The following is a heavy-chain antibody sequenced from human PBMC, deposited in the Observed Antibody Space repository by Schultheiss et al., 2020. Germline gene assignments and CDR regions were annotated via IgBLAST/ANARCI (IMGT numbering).Heavy chain of an antibody. D-gene: IGHD2-21*01. J-gene: IGHJ5*02. CDR2: ISSSSSYI. Sequence: GESLKISCAASGFTFSNAWMSWVRQAPGKGLEWVSSISSSSSYIYYADSVKGRFTISRDNAKNSLYLQMNSLRSEDTAVYYCARDSSILWWSPRGGWFDPWGQGTLVTV. CDR1: GFTFSNAW. CDR3: ARDSSILWWSPRGGWFDP. V-gene: IGHV3-21*04.